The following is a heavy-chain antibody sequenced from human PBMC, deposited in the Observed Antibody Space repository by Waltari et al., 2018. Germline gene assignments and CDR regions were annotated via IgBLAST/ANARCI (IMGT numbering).Heavy chain of an antibody. CDR3: ARGITMVRGIVLTTLDY. CDR1: GFTFSRFE. J-gene: IGHJ4*02. CDR2: ISSGATMI. D-gene: IGHD3-10*01. V-gene: IGHV3-48*03. Sequence: EVQLVESGGGLVPAGGSLRLSCAASGFTFSRFEMHWVRQAPGKGVEWLSFISSGATMIYYKDSVQGRFTISRDNAKNSLYLEMSSLRAEDTAIYYCARGITMVRGIVLTTLDYWGQGTLVTVSS.